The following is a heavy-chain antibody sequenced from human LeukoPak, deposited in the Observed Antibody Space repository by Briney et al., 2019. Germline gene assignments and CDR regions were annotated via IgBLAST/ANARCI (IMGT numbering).Heavy chain of an antibody. Sequence: PGGSLRLSCAASGFTFSSYWMSWVRQAPGKGLEWVANIKQDGSEKYYVDSVKGRFTISRDNSKNTLYLQMNSLRAEDTAVYYCAKLLSNSGRFLYWGQGTLVTVSS. CDR3: AKLLSNSGRFLY. J-gene: IGHJ4*02. CDR1: GFTFSSYW. V-gene: IGHV3-7*01. CDR2: IKQDGSEK. D-gene: IGHD4-23*01.